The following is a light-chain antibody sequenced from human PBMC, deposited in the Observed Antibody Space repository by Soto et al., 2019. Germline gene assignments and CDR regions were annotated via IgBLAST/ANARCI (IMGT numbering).Light chain of an antibody. CDR3: QHYHNWPPWT. CDR2: GAS. J-gene: IGKJ1*01. Sequence: EVVMTQTPAILSVSPGERATLSCRASQSVRTNLAWYQQKPGQAPRLLIYGASTRATGIPARFSGSGSGTEFTLTISSLQSEDFAVYYCQHYHNWPPWTFGQGTKVEIK. V-gene: IGKV3-15*01. CDR1: QSVRTN.